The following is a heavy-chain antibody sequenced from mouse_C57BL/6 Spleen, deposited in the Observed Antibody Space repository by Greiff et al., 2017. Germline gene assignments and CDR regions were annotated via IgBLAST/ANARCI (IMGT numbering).Heavy chain of an antibody. Sequence: EVKLQESGPGLVKPSQSLSLTCSVTGYSITSGYYWNWIRQFPGNKLEWMGYISYDGSNNYNPSLKNRISITRDTSKNQFFLKLNSVTTEDTATYYCARGGTLLSMDYWGQGTSVTVSS. CDR1: GYSITSGYY. CDR2: ISYDGSN. J-gene: IGHJ4*01. CDR3: ARGGTLLSMDY. D-gene: IGHD2-10*01. V-gene: IGHV3-6*01.